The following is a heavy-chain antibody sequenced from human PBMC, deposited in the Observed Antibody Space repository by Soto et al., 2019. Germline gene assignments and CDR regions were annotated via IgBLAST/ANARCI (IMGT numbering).Heavy chain of an antibody. CDR2: IIPIFGTA. CDR3: ARDRRYCSGGSCYSHGWFDP. CDR1: GGTFSSYA. V-gene: IGHV1-69*12. D-gene: IGHD2-15*01. Sequence: QVQLVQSGAEVKKPGSSVKVSCKASGGTFSSYAISWVRQAPGQGHEWMGGIIPIFGTANYAQKFQGRVTITADESTSTAYMELSSLRSEDTAVYYCARDRRYCSGGSCYSHGWFDPWGQGTLVTVSS. J-gene: IGHJ5*02.